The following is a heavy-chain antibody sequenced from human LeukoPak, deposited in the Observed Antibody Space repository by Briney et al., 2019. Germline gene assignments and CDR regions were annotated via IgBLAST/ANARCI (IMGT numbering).Heavy chain of an antibody. Sequence: ASVKVSFKASGYTSTNYGISWVRQAPGQGLEWMGWISAYNGNTNYAQKLQGRVTITTDTSTSTAYMELITLRSDDTSVYYCARDDGYFDYWGQGTLVTVSS. D-gene: IGHD3-22*01. CDR2: ISAYNGNT. CDR3: ARDDGYFDY. CDR1: GYTSTNYG. V-gene: IGHV1-18*01. J-gene: IGHJ4*02.